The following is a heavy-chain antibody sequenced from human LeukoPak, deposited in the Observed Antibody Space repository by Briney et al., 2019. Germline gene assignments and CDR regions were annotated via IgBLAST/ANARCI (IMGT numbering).Heavy chain of an antibody. D-gene: IGHD1-1*01. Sequence: GGSLRLSCAAPGFTSSNLAVTWVRQAPGRGLGWVSTISTSGETTYYADSVKGRFTASRDNSKNTLSLQMNGLRVDDTAVYFCAKANYIWNDSPFDSWGQGALVTVSS. CDR3: AKANYIWNDSPFDS. CDR2: ISTSGETT. CDR1: GFTSSNLA. V-gene: IGHV3-23*01. J-gene: IGHJ4*02.